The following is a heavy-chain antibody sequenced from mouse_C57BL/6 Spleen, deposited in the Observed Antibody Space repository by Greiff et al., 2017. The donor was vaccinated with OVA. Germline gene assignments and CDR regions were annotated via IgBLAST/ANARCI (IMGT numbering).Heavy chain of an antibody. Sequence: QVQLQQPGAELVRPGSSVKLSCKASGYTFTSYWMDWVKQRPGQGLEWIGNIYPSDSETHYNQKFKDKATLTVDKSSSTAYMQLSSLTSEDSAVYYCEREDYGNYVRDWGQGTLVTVSA. CDR1: GYTFTSYW. CDR2: IYPSDSET. J-gene: IGHJ3*01. CDR3: EREDYGNYVRD. V-gene: IGHV1-61*01. D-gene: IGHD2-1*01.